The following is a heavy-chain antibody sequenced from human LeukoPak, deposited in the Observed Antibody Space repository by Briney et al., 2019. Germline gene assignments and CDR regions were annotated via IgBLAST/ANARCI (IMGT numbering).Heavy chain of an antibody. V-gene: IGHV1-2*06. CDR2: INPNSGDT. CDR3: ARVAYGNNATPFDH. J-gene: IGHJ4*02. CDR1: GYIFTDYY. D-gene: IGHD4-11*01. Sequence: GASVTVSCKASGYIFTDYYIHWVRQAPGQGPEWMGRINPNSGDTDSAQKFQGKVTMTRVASITTVYMEMRRLTSDDTAVYYCARVAYGNNATPFDHWGQGTLVTVSS.